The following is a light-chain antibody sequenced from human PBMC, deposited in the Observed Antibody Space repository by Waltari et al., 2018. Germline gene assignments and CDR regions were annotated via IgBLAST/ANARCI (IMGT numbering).Light chain of an antibody. J-gene: IGLJ1*01. CDR2: EVS. V-gene: IGLV2-8*01. CDR3: SAHGGSNNFYI. CDR1: SSDVGAYNY. Sequence: QSALTQPPSASGSPGQSVTISCTGTSSDVGAYNYISWYQQHPGKAPKLIISEVSRRPAGVPDRFSGSKSANTASLTVSGLQAEDEADYYCSAHGGSNNFYIFGTGTRVTVL.